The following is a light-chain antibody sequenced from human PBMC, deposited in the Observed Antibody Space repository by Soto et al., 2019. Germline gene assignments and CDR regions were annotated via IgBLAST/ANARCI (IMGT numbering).Light chain of an antibody. J-gene: IGKJ2*01. CDR3: HQYGSSPMYT. CDR2: AAS. V-gene: IGKV3-20*01. CDR1: QSVSSSY. Sequence: EIVLTQSPGTLSLSPGERATLSCRASQSVSSSYLAWYQQKPGQAPSLLIDAASSRATGIPDRFSGSGSGTDFPLTISRLEPEVVAVYYCHQYGSSPMYTFGQGTKLEIK.